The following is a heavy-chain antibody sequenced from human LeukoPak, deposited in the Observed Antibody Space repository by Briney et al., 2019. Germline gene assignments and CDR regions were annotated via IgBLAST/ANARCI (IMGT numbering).Heavy chain of an antibody. D-gene: IGHD2-21*02. J-gene: IGHJ5*02. CDR1: GGSFSGYY. V-gene: IGHV4-34*01. CDR2: INHSGST. Sequence: PSETLSLTCAVYGGSFSGYYWSWIRQPPGKGLEWIGEINHSGSTNYNPSLKSRVTISVDTSKNQFSLKLSSVTAADTAVYYCARVHCGGDCYSDRGWFDPWGQGTLVTVSS. CDR3: ARVHCGGDCYSDRGWFDP.